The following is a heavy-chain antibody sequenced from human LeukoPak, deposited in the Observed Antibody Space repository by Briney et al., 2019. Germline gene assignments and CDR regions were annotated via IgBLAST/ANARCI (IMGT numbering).Heavy chain of an antibody. CDR1: GFTFSSYS. V-gene: IGHV3-21*01. Sequence: GGSLRLSCVAFGFTFSSYSMNWVRQAPGKGLEWVSYISGSSTYIYYVDSLKGRFTISRDNAKNSLYLQMNSLRVEDTAVYYCASTTGDRDYWGQGTLVNVSS. CDR2: ISGSSTYI. D-gene: IGHD7-27*01. J-gene: IGHJ4*02. CDR3: ASTTGDRDY.